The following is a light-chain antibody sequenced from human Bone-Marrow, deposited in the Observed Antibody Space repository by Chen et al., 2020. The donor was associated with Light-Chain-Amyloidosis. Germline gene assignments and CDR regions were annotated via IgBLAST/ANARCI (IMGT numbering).Light chain of an antibody. CDR2: RDT. J-gene: IGLJ2*01. Sequence: SYELTHPPSVSVSPGQTARITCSGDDLPTKYAYWYQQKPGQAPVLVIHRDTERPSGLSERFSGSSSGTTATLTISGVQAEDEADYHCQSADSSGTYEVIVGGGTKLTVL. V-gene: IGLV3-25*03. CDR3: QSADSSGTYEVI. CDR1: DLPTKY.